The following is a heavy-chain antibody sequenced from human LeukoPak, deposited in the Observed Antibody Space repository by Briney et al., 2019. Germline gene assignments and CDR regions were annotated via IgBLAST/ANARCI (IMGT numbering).Heavy chain of an antibody. V-gene: IGHV3-23*01. Sequence: GGSLRLSCAASGFTFSSYAMSWVRQAPGKGLEWVSAISGSGGSTYYADSVKGRFTISRDNSKNTLYLQMNSLRAEDTAVYYCARDLIPRSRQTDYWGQGTLVTVSS. J-gene: IGHJ4*02. CDR1: GFTFSSYA. CDR3: ARDLIPRSRQTDY. CDR2: ISGSGGST.